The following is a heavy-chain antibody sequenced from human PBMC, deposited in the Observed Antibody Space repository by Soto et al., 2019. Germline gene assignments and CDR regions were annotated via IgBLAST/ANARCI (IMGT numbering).Heavy chain of an antibody. J-gene: IGHJ6*02. Sequence: SSETLSLTCAISGDTISSNSARWNWIRQSPSRGLEWLGRTWYRSKWYSDYALSVKSRLIINPDTSKNQFSLQLNSVTPEDTAVYYCARGGWSRGAYYYYGMDVWGQGTTVTVSS. CDR2: TWYRSKWYS. CDR3: ARGGWSRGAYYYYGMDV. V-gene: IGHV6-1*01. D-gene: IGHD6-19*01. CDR1: GDTISSNSAR.